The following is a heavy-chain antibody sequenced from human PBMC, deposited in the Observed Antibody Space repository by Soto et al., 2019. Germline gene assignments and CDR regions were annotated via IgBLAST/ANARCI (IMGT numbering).Heavy chain of an antibody. Sequence: PSETLSLTCTVSGGSISSYYWSWIRQPAGKGLEWIGRIYTSGSTNYNPSLKSRVTMSVDTSKNQFSLKLSSVTAADTAVYYWARTGEEVAGTPLYYFDYWGRGTLVTVSS. V-gene: IGHV4-4*07. CDR2: IYTSGST. J-gene: IGHJ4*02. CDR1: GGSISSYY. CDR3: ARTGEEVAGTPLYYFDY. D-gene: IGHD6-19*01.